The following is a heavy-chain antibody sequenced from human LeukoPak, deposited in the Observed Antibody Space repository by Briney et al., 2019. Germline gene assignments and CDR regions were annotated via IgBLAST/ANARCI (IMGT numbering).Heavy chain of an antibody. CDR2: ISWNSGSI. V-gene: IGHV3-9*01. D-gene: IGHD3-22*01. CDR3: AKDYYSSGYSYYFDY. Sequence: PGGSLRLSCAASGFTFDDYAMHWVRHAPGEGLEWVSGISWNSGSIGYADSVKGRFTISRDNAKNSLYLQMNSLRAEDTALYYCAKDYYSSGYSYYFDYWGQGTLVTVSS. CDR1: GFTFDDYA. J-gene: IGHJ4*02.